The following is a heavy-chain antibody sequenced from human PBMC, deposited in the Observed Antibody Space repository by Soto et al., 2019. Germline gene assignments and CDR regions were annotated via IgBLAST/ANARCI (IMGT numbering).Heavy chain of an antibody. V-gene: IGHV3-23*01. J-gene: IGHJ6*02. CDR3: ARALPSYYDSSGYYWEQKNNYYYGMDV. CDR1: GFTFSNYA. D-gene: IGHD3-22*01. CDR2: IGGGGDDT. Sequence: VQLLESGGGLVQPGGSLRLSCVASGFTFSNYAMSWVRQAPGKGLEWVSSIGGGGDDTYYADSVKGRFIISRDNSKSTLSLQMNGLRAEDTAVYYCARALPSYYDSSGYYWEQKNNYYYGMDVWGQGTTVTVSS.